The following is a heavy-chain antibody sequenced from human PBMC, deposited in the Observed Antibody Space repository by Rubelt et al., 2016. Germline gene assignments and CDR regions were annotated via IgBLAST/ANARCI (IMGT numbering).Heavy chain of an antibody. D-gene: IGHD4-11*01. CDR1: GDSIISSRHY. CDR2: VHYSGST. CDR3: ARVLRVTTVTIDY. Sequence: QLQLQESGPGLVKPSETLSLTCTVSGDSIISSRHYWGWIRQPPGKGLEWIGSVHYSGSTYYNPSLKSGVTISVDTSKNQFSLKLTSVAAADTAVYYCARVLRVTTVTIDYWGQGTLVTVSS. V-gene: IGHV4-39*07. J-gene: IGHJ4*02.